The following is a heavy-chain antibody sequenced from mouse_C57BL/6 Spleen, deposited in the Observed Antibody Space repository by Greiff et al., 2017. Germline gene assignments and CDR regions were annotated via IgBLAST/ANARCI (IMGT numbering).Heavy chain of an antibody. Sequence: QVQLQQSGAEFVKPGASVKMSCKASGYTFTSYWITWVKQRPGQGLEWIGDIYPGSGSTNYNEKFKSKATLTVDTSSSTAYMQLSSLTSEDSAVYYCATELGPYAMDYWGQGTSVTVSS. J-gene: IGHJ4*01. CDR2: IYPGSGST. D-gene: IGHD4-1*01. CDR3: ATELGPYAMDY. V-gene: IGHV1-55*01. CDR1: GYTFTSYW.